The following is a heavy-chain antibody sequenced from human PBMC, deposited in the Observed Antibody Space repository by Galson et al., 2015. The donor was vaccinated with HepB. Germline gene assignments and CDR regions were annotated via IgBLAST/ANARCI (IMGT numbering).Heavy chain of an antibody. CDR1: GLTFSSYA. V-gene: IGHV3-23*01. CDR3: ARDIQLWSYYYYYYGMDV. D-gene: IGHD5-18*01. J-gene: IGHJ6*02. CDR2: ISGSGGST. Sequence: SLRLSCAASGLTFSSYAMSWVRQAPGKGLEWVSAISGSGGSTYYADSVKGRFTISRDNSKNTLYLQMNSLRAEDTAVYYCARDIQLWSYYYYYYGMDVWGQGTTVTVSS.